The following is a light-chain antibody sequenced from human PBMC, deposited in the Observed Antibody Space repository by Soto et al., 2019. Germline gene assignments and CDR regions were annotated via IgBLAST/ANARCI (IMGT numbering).Light chain of an antibody. CDR2: EVI. CDR1: SSDVGGYNY. V-gene: IGLV2-14*01. J-gene: IGLJ3*02. CDR3: SSYTRGSTLVV. Sequence: QSVLTQPASVSGSPGQSITISCTGTSSDVGGYNYVSWYQQHPGEAPRLMIYEVISRPSGVSNRFSGSKSGNTASLTISGLQAEDEADYYCSSYTRGSTLVVFGGGTKLTVL.